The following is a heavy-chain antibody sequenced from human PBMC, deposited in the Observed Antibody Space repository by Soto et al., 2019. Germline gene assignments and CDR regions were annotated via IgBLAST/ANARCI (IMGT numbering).Heavy chain of an antibody. CDR3: ARAMGELYGMDV. V-gene: IGHV3-48*03. CDR2: ISTRSLTI. CDR1: GFTFNTYY. D-gene: IGHD1-7*01. J-gene: IGHJ6*02. Sequence: PGGSLRLSCAASGFTFNTYYINWVRQAPGKGLEWVSYISTRSLTISYADSVKGRFTISRDNAQNTAYLQMDGLRADDTGVYYCARAMGELYGMDVWGQGTTVTVSS.